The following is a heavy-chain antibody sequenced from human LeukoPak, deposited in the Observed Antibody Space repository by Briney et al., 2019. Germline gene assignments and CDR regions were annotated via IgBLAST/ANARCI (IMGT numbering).Heavy chain of an antibody. CDR3: ARDERSRYYYMDV. CDR2: IYYSGST. V-gene: IGHV4-59*01. CDR1: GGSISSYY. J-gene: IGHJ6*03. Sequence: PSETLSLTCTVSGGSISSYYWSWIRQPPGKGLEGIGYIYYSGSTKYNPSLKSRVTISVDTSKNQFSLKLSSVTAADTAVYYCARDERSRYYYMDVWGKGTTVTVSS.